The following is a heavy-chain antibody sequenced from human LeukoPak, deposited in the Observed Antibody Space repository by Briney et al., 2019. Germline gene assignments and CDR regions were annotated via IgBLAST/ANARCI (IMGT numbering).Heavy chain of an antibody. V-gene: IGHV3-7*01. D-gene: IGHD2-21*02. J-gene: IGHJ3*02. CDR3: ARDLDTYVILTAYDTFDI. CDR1: GFTFSNYW. CDR2: IKTDGSEK. Sequence: GGSLRLSCEGSGFTFSNYWMAWVRQAPGKGLEWVANIKTDGSEKHYADSVQGRFTISRDNAKNSLYLQMNSLSAEDTAVYYCARDLDTYVILTAYDTFDIWGQGTMVTVSS.